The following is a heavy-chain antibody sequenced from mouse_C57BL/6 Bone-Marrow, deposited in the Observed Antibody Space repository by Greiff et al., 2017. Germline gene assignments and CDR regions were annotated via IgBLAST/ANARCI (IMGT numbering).Heavy chain of an antibody. CDR3: TRSVSNYVDGYCDV. V-gene: IGHV1-15*01. CDR1: GYTFTDYE. CDR2: IDPGTGGT. J-gene: IGHJ1*03. D-gene: IGHD2-5*01. Sequence: QVQLKQSGAELVRPGASVTLSCKASGYTFTDYEMHWVKQTPVHGLEWIGAIDPGTGGTAYNQKFKGKAILTADKSSSTAYMELRSLTSEDDAVYYCTRSVSNYVDGYCDVWGTETTVSVSS.